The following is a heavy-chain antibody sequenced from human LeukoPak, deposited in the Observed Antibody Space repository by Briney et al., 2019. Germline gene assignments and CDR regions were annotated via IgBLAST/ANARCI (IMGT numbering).Heavy chain of an antibody. CDR2: INSDGSST. CDR1: GFTFSSYW. D-gene: IGHD6-13*01. Sequence: GGSLRLSCAASGFTFSSYWMHWVRQAPGKGLVWVSRINSDGSSTSYADSVKGRFTISRDSAKNTLYLQMNSLRAEDTAVYYCARDQYSSSWYYYYYGMDVWGQGTTVTVSS. V-gene: IGHV3-74*01. CDR3: ARDQYSSSWYYYYYGMDV. J-gene: IGHJ6*02.